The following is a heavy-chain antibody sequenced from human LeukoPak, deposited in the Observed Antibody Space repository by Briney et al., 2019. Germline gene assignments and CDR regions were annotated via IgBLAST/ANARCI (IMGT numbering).Heavy chain of an antibody. V-gene: IGHV3-21*06. CDR3: ARDLGDIVLQPPSMHFDL. Sequence: GGSLRLSCAASGFTFSYYSMNWVRQAPGKGLEWVASISSRSSYISYGDSVKGRFTVSRDNAKNSLFLQLNSVRAEDTAVYFCARDLGDIVLQPPSMHFDLWGRGTLVTVSS. CDR2: ISSRSSYI. D-gene: IGHD2-8*01. J-gene: IGHJ2*01. CDR1: GFTFSYYS.